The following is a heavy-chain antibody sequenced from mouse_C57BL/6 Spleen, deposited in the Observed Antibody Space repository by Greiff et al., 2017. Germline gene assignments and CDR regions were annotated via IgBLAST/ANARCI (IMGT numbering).Heavy chain of an antibody. V-gene: IGHV5-4*01. CDR1: GFTFSSYA. D-gene: IGHD1-1*01. Sequence: EVMLVESGGGLVKPGGSLKLSCAASGFTFSSYAMSWVRQTPEKRLEWVATISAGGSYTYYPDNVKGRCTISRDKAKNNLYLQMSHLKSEDTAMYYCARDPGSSYYYAMDYWGQGTSVTVSS. CDR2: ISAGGSYT. J-gene: IGHJ4*01. CDR3: ARDPGSSYYYAMDY.